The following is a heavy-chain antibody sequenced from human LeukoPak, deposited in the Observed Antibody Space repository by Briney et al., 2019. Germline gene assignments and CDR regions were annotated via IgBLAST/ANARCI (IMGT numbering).Heavy chain of an antibody. J-gene: IGHJ4*02. CDR2: IYYSGST. Sequence: NPSETLSLTCTISGDSTSSDRYYGGWVRQPPGKGLEWIGNIYYSGSTYYNPSLKSRVTMSVDTSKNQFFLKLNPVTAADTAVYYCARGRPYSGGYHLDYWGQGTLVTVSP. CDR1: GDSTSSDRYY. D-gene: IGHD1-26*01. CDR3: ARGRPYSGGYHLDY. V-gene: IGHV4-39*01.